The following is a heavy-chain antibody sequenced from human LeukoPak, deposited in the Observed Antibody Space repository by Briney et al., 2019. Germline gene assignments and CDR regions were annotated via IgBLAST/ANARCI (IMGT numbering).Heavy chain of an antibody. CDR2: IYPGDSDT. D-gene: IGHD3-22*01. CDR1: GYSFTSYW. CDR3: ARRLIDKSNYYDRPGHAFDI. V-gene: IGHV5-51*01. Sequence: GESLKISCKGSGYSFTSYWIGWVRQMPGKGLEWMGIIYPGDSDTRYSPSFQGQVTISADKSISTAYLQWSSLKASDTAMYYCARRLIDKSNYYDRPGHAFDIWGQGTMVTVSS. J-gene: IGHJ3*02.